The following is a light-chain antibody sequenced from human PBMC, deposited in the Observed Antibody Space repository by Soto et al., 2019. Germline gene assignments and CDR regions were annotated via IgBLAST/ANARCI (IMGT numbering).Light chain of an antibody. CDR3: QNYNAAPPS. CDR2: AAS. J-gene: IGKJ5*01. CDR1: QGMTNY. Sequence: DIQMTQSPSSLSASVGDRVTITCRASQGMTNYLAWYQQKAGKAPQLLIYAASSLQSGVPSRFRGGGSGTDFTLTISSLQPEDVATYDCQNYNAAPPSFGQGTRLEIK. V-gene: IGKV1-27*01.